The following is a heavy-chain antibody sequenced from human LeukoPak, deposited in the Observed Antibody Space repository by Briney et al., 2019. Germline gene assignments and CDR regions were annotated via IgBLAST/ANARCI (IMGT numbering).Heavy chain of an antibody. CDR1: GYSFTTYY. V-gene: IGHV1-46*01. D-gene: IGHD3-10*01. CDR3: ARDQLRYYGSNNYYSDMDF. Sequence: GASVKVSCKASGYSFTTYYMHWVRQAPGQGLEWMGAINPNAGTTSYTQKVQGRVTMTRDTSTSTVFMELTSLRPEDTAVYFCARDQLRYYGSNNYYSDMDFWGQGTTVTVSS. J-gene: IGHJ6*02. CDR2: INPNAGTT.